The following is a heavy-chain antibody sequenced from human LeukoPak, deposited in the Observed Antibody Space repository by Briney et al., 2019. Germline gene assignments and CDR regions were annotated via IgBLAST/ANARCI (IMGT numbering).Heavy chain of an antibody. CDR2: ISGSSYHI. J-gene: IGHJ4*02. CDR1: GFPSVPCS. D-gene: IGHD1-26*01. Sequence: GGSLGLSCEASGFPSVPCSRRGAARVQGRALEWSPSISGSSYHIYYADSVKGRFTISRDNANNLLYLQMNSLRAEDTAVYYCASGTIVGARGADNWGQGTLVTVSS. CDR3: ASGTIVGARGADN. V-gene: IGHV3-21*01.